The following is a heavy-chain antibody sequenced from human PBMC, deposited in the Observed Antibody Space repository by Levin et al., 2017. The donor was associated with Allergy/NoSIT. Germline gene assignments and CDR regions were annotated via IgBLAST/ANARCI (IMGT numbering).Heavy chain of an antibody. J-gene: IGHJ4*02. CDR1: GFSLRTAGVG. CDR2: IYWDDDK. Sequence: SGPTLVKPTQTLTLTCTFSGFSLRTAGVGVGWIRQPPGKALEWLALIYWDDDKRYSPSLNGRLSITKDTSRNQVVLTVSNMDPADTATYHCVHGMLVTEYSSGFYYWGRGTLVTVSA. D-gene: IGHD3-22*01. CDR3: VHGMLVTEYSSGFYY. V-gene: IGHV2-5*02.